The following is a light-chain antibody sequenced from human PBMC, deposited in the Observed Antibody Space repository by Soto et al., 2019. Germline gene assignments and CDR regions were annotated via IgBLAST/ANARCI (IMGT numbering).Light chain of an antibody. V-gene: IGKV3D-15*01. Sequence: EVVMTQSPATLSMSPGESATLSCRASQSVSSNLAWYQQKPGQAPRLLFYGASTRATGIPARFSGSGSGAEFTLTISSLQSEDFAVYYCQQYNNWPPTFGQGTKVDI. CDR3: QQYNNWPPT. J-gene: IGKJ1*01. CDR2: GAS. CDR1: QSVSSN.